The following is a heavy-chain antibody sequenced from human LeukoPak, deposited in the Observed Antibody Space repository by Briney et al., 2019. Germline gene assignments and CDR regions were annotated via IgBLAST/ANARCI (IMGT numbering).Heavy chain of an antibody. J-gene: IGHJ4*02. CDR1: GFTFNTYW. CDR2: INGDGSST. Sequence: PGGSLRLSCAASGFTFNTYWMHWVRQTPGKVLVWVSRINGDGSSTDYAESVKGRFTISSDNAGNTLYLQMNSLRAEDTAMYYCARFTNFSGSYWVSPKRFFDFRGQGTLVTVSS. D-gene: IGHD2-15*01. CDR3: ARFTNFSGSYWVSPKRFFDF. V-gene: IGHV3-74*01.